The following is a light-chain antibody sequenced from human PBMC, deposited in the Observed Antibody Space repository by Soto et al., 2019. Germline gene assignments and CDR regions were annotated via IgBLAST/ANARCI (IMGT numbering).Light chain of an antibody. V-gene: IGKV3-15*01. Sequence: EILKIPALAVLSESTGERVTLSCRASQTISSNLAWYQQKPGQAPRLLIYGSSIRATGISARFSGSGSGTEFTLTISSLQSEDLAVYYCQQYKNWPRAFGQGTTV. J-gene: IGKJ1*01. CDR1: QTISSN. CDR2: GSS. CDR3: QQYKNWPRA.